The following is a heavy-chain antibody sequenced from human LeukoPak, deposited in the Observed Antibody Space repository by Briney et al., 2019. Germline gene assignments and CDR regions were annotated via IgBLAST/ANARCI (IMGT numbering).Heavy chain of an antibody. V-gene: IGHV3-33*01. CDR3: ARDDPKRGFDWGGL. CDR2: IWYDGSNK. CDR1: GFRFSQYG. Sequence: AGRSLRLSCAVSGFRFSQYGMHWVRQAPGKGLEWVAVIWYDGSNKNYADSVKGRFSISRDNSKNTLYLQMNSLRVEDTAVYYWARDDPKRGFDWGGLWGQGNLV. D-gene: IGHD5-12*01. J-gene: IGHJ4*03.